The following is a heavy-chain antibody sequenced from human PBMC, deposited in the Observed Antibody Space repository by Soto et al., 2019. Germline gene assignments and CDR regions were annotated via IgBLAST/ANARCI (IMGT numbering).Heavy chain of an antibody. CDR3: ARYRYCRGGSCSPYFDY. CDR2: IYSGGST. D-gene: IGHD2-15*01. J-gene: IGHJ4*02. V-gene: IGHV3-66*01. Sequence: EVQLVESGGGLVQPGGSLRLSCAASGFTVSSNYMSWVRQAPGKGLEWVSVIYSGGSTYYADSVKGRFTISRDNSKNPLYLQMNSLRAEDTAVYYCARYRYCRGGSCSPYFDYWGQGTLVTVSS. CDR1: GFTVSSNY.